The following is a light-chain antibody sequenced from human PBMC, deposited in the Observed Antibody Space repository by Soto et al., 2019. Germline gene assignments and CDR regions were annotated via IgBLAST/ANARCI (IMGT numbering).Light chain of an antibody. CDR3: SSRSNITPYV. J-gene: IGLJ1*01. V-gene: IGLV2-14*01. Sequence: QSVLTQPASVSGSPGHSITISCTGTSRDVGAYNYVSWYQQHPGKAPKLMVYDVTNRPSGVSDRFSGSKSGNTASLTISGLQAEDEADYFCSSRSNITPYVFGTGTKVTVL. CDR1: SRDVGAYNY. CDR2: DVT.